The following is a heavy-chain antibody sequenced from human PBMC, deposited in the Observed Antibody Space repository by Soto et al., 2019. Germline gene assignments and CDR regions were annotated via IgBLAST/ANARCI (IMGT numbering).Heavy chain of an antibody. Sequence: SGPTLVNPTQTLTLHCTFSGFPLSTSGVGVGWIRQPPGKALEWLALIYWHDDKRYSPSLKRRLTITKDTSKNQEVLTMTTMDPVNTATYYCAHTLLDFWSGYYFDYWGQGTLVTVSS. CDR1: GFPLSTSGVG. CDR2: IYWHDDK. CDR3: AHTLLDFWSGYYFDY. J-gene: IGHJ4*02. V-gene: IGHV2-5*01. D-gene: IGHD3-3*01.